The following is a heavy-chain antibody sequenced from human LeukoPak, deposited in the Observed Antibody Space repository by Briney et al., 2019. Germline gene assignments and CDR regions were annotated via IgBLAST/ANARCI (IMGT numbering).Heavy chain of an antibody. Sequence: GGSLRLSCAASGFTFSSYAMSWVRQAPGKGLGWVSAISGSGGSTYYADSVKGRFTISRDNSKNTLYLQMNSLRAEDTTVYYCAKDHPRYGDYPYYFDYWGQGTLVTVSS. V-gene: IGHV3-23*01. J-gene: IGHJ4*02. CDR2: ISGSGGST. CDR3: AKDHPRYGDYPYYFDY. D-gene: IGHD4-17*01. CDR1: GFTFSSYA.